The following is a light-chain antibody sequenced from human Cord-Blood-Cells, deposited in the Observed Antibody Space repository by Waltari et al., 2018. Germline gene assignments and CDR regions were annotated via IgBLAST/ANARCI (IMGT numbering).Light chain of an antibody. CDR1: SSDVGSYKL. CDR2: EGS. Sequence: QSALTQPASVSGSPGQSITISCTGTSSDVGSYKLVPWYQQPPGKAPKPMISEGSQRPSGVYNLFSGSKSGNTASLTISGLQAEDEADYYCCSYAGSSTLVFGGGTKLTVL. J-gene: IGLJ3*02. CDR3: CSYAGSSTLV. V-gene: IGLV2-23*01.